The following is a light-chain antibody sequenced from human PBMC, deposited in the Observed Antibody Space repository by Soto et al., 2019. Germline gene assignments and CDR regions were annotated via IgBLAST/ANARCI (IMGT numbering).Light chain of an antibody. CDR1: QGIANF. CDR2: GAS. V-gene: IGKV1-9*01. CDR3: HHLNSFPNP. J-gene: IGKJ3*01. Sequence: IQLTQSPSSLSASVGDRVTISCRASQGIANFLAWYQQKPGKAPKLLIYGASTLQSGVPSRFSGSGSGTDFALTISSLQPEDFATYYCHHLNSFPNPFGPGTKVDIK.